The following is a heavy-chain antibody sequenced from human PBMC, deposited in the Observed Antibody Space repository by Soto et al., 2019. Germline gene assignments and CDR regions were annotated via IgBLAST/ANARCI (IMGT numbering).Heavy chain of an antibody. Sequence: GASVKVSCKASGGTLSSFINYPINWVRQAPGQGLEWMGGIVPNVGTVNYAQKFQGRVTITADKSTGTAYMEVSSLRSEDTALYYCARRDTSGFLRYFDNWGQGXLVTVSS. V-gene: IGHV1-69*06. CDR2: IVPNVGTV. CDR3: ARRDTSGFLRYFDN. CDR1: GGTLSSFINYP. J-gene: IGHJ4*02. D-gene: IGHD3-3*01.